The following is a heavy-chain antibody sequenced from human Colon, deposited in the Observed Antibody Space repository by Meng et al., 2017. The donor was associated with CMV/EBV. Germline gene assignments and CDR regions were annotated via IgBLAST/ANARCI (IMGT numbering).Heavy chain of an antibody. J-gene: IGHJ4*02. D-gene: IGHD2-15*01. CDR1: DFSFRSYW. V-gene: IGHV3-7*01. CDR3: ARGLVEAPGIEY. Sequence: GESLKISCAGSDFSFRSYWMSWVRQAPGKGLEWVANINEDGSDIYYVDSVKGRFTISRDNAKNSVYLQINSLRAEDTAVYYCARGLVEAPGIEYWGQGTLVTVSS. CDR2: INEDGSDI.